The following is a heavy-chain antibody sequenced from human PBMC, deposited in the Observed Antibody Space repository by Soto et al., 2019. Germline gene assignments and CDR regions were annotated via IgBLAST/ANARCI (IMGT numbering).Heavy chain of an antibody. CDR3: ARVGVVGAHFDY. J-gene: IGHJ4*02. CDR1: GFTFSDYY. V-gene: IGHV3-11*06. Sequence: SLRLSCAASGFTFSDYYMSWIRQAPGKGLEWVSYISSSSSYTNYADSVKGRFTISRDNAKNSLYLQMNSLRAEDTAVYYCARVGVVGAHFDYWGQGTLVTVSS. CDR2: ISSSSSYT. D-gene: IGHD1-26*01.